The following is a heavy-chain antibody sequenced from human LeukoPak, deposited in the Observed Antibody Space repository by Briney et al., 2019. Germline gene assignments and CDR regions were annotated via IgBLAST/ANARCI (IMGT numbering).Heavy chain of an antibody. D-gene: IGHD3-10*01. J-gene: IGHJ4*02. CDR3: ARAPATPYGSGSSDY. CDR1: GGSISSSNW. CDR2: IYHSGST. Sequence: PSETLSLTCTVSGGSISSSNWWSWVRQPPGKGLEWIGEIYHSGSTNYNPSLKSRVTISVDKSKNQFSLKLSSVTAADTAVYYCARAPATPYGSGSSDYWGQGTLVTVSS. V-gene: IGHV4-4*02.